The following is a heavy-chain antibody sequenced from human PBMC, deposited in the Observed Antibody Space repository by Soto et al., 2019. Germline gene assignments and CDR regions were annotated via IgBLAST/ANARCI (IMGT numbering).Heavy chain of an antibody. Sequence: EVQLVESGGGLVKPGGSLRLSCAASGFTFSSYSMTWVRQAPGKGLEWVSSISSSSSYIYYADSVKGRFTISRDNAKNSLYLQMNSLRAEDTAVYDCARGVGGSDSWYFDYWGQGTLVTVSS. J-gene: IGHJ4*02. V-gene: IGHV3-21*01. D-gene: IGHD2-15*01. CDR3: ARGVGGSDSWYFDY. CDR1: GFTFSSYS. CDR2: ISSSSSYI.